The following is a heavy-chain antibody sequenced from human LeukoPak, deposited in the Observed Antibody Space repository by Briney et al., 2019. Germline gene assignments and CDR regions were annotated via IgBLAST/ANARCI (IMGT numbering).Heavy chain of an antibody. CDR2: IIPIFGTA. D-gene: IGHD6-13*01. J-gene: IGHJ6*03. Sequence: SVKVSCKASGGTFSSYAISWVRRAPGQGLEWMGGIIPIFGTANNAQKFQGRVTITADKSTSTAHMELSSLRSEDTAVYYCARSIAAAGSFVFLRAAPYYYMDVWGKGTTVTVSS. CDR3: ARSIAAAGSFVFLRAAPYYYMDV. V-gene: IGHV1-69*06. CDR1: GGTFSSYA.